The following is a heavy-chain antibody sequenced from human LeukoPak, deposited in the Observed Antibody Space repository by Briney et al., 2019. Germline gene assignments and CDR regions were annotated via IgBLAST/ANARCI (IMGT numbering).Heavy chain of an antibody. Sequence: ASVKVSCKASGYTFTSYYMHWVRQAPGQGLEWMGWISAYNGNTNYAQKLQGRVTMTTDTSTSTAYMELRSLRSDDTAVYYCARDQVYYDSSGYYEYWGQGTLVTVSS. D-gene: IGHD3-22*01. CDR2: ISAYNGNT. CDR3: ARDQVYYDSSGYYEY. J-gene: IGHJ4*02. CDR1: GYTFTSYY. V-gene: IGHV1-18*04.